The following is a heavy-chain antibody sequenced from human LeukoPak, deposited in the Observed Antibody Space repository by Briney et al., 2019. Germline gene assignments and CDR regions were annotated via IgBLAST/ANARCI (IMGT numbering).Heavy chain of an antibody. CDR3: ASDAYDFWSGPLPLLDY. CDR2: IYYSGST. J-gene: IGHJ4*02. CDR1: GGSISSYY. Sequence: KASETLSLTCTVSGGSISSYYWGWIRQPPGKGLEWIGSIYYSGSTYYNPSLKSRVTISVDTSKNQFSLKLSSVTAADTAVYYCASDAYDFWSGPLPLLDYWGQGTLVTVSS. D-gene: IGHD3-3*01. V-gene: IGHV4-39*07.